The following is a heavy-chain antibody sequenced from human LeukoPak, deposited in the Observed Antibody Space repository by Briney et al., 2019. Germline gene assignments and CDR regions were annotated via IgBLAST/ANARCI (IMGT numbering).Heavy chain of an antibody. D-gene: IGHD2-15*01. V-gene: IGHV4-59*01. Sequence: SETLSLTCTVSGGSISSYYWSWIRQPPGKGLEWIGYIYYSGSTNYNPSLKSRVTISVDTSKNQFSLKLSSVTAADTAVYYCARDRRLGYCSGGSCYEYYFDYWGQGTLVTVSS. J-gene: IGHJ4*02. CDR2: IYYSGST. CDR1: GGSISSYY. CDR3: ARDRRLGYCSGGSCYEYYFDY.